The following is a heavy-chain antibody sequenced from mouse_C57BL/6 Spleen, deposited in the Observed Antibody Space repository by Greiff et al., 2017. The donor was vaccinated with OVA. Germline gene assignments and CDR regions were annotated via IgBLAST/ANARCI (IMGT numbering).Heavy chain of an antibody. CDR3: ARPTYGYYCDD. CDR1: GYTFTSYW. V-gene: IGHV1-69*01. Sequence: VQLQQPGAELVMPGASVKLSCKASGYTFTSYWMHWVKQRPGQGLEWIGEIDPSDSYTNYNQQFKGKSTLTVDKSSSTAYMQLSSLTSEDSAVYYCARPTYGYYCDDWGQGTTLTVSS. J-gene: IGHJ2*01. D-gene: IGHD2-2*01. CDR2: IDPSDSYT.